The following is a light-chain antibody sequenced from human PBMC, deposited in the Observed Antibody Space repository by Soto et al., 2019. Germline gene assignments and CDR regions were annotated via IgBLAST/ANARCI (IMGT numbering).Light chain of an antibody. Sequence: EIQMTQSPSSVSASVGDRVTITCRASQGISSWLAWYQQKPGKAPKLLIDAASSLQSGVPSRLRSSVSGTDFTLTISSLQPEYFATYYCQQANSFPYTFGQGTKLEIK. J-gene: IGKJ2*01. CDR3: QQANSFPYT. V-gene: IGKV1-12*02. CDR2: AAS. CDR1: QGISSW.